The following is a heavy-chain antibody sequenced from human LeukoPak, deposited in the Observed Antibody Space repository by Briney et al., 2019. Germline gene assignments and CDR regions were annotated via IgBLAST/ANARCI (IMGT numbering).Heavy chain of an antibody. CDR2: ISSSGSII. Sequence: GGTLRLSCAASGFTFNSYGMSWVRQAPGKGLEWVSYISSSGSIIYYADSVKGRFTISRDNAKNSLYLQMNSLRAEDTAVYYCARGDRDSLDYYYYMDVWGKGTTVTISS. CDR1: GFTFNSYG. J-gene: IGHJ6*03. D-gene: IGHD3-3*01. CDR3: ARGDRDSLDYYYYMDV. V-gene: IGHV3-48*04.